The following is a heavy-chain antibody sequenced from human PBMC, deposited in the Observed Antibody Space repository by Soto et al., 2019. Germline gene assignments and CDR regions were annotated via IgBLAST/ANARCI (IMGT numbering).Heavy chain of an antibody. V-gene: IGHV3-23*01. CDR3: AKDREDIVVVVATTRAV. CDR1: GFTFSSYA. J-gene: IGHJ6*02. Sequence: EVQLLESGGGLVQPGGSLRLSCAASGFTFSSYAMSWVRQAPGKGLEWVSAISGSGGSTYYADSVKGRFTISRDNSKNALYMQRNSLRAEDTAVYDGAKDREDIVVVVATTRAVWGQGTTVTVSS. CDR2: ISGSGGST. D-gene: IGHD2-15*01.